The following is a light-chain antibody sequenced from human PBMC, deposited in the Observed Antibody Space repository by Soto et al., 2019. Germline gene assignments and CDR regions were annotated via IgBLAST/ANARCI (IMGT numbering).Light chain of an antibody. J-gene: IGLJ2*01. Sequence: QSVLTQPASVSGSPGQSISISCTGTSSDIGGYNYVSWYQQHPGKAPKVMIYEVSNRPPGISSRFSGSKSANTASLTISGLQAEDEADYYCSSYTSSNTFMIFGGGTKVTVL. V-gene: IGLV2-14*01. CDR2: EVS. CDR1: SSDIGGYNY. CDR3: SSYTSSNTFMI.